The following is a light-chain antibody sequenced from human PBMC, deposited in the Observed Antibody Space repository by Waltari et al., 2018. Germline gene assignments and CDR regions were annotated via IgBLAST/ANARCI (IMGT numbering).Light chain of an antibody. CDR1: TNDLGSYNY. CDR3: CSYAGSYTWV. CDR2: DVT. J-gene: IGLJ3*02. V-gene: IGLV2-11*01. Sequence: SALTQPRSVSGSPGQSVTISCTGTTNDLGSYNYVSWYQRRPGKAPKLIILDVTKRPSGVPDRLSGSKSGNTASLTISGLRAEDEAEYYCCSYAGSYTWVFGGGTKLTVV.